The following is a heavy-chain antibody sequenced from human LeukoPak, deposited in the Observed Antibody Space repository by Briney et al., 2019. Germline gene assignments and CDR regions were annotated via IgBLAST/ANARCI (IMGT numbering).Heavy chain of an antibody. CDR1: GGSIRSSNW. J-gene: IGHJ5*02. D-gene: IGHD1-26*01. CDR2: IYHSGST. V-gene: IGHV4-4*02. CDR3: ARGGNKWELDNWFDP. Sequence: SGTLSLTCAVSGGSIRSSNWWSWVRQSPGKGLEWIGEIYHSGSTNYNPSLKSRVTISVDKSKNQFSLKLNSVTAADTAVYYCARGGNKWELDNWFDPWGQGTLVTVSS.